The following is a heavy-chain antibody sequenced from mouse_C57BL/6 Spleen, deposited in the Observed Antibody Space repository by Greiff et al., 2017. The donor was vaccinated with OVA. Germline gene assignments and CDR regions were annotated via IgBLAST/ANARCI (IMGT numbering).Heavy chain of an antibody. CDR3: ARFYYDYAWFAY. J-gene: IGHJ3*01. D-gene: IGHD2-4*01. V-gene: IGHV5-16*01. CDR2: INYDGSST. CDR1: GFTFSDYY. Sequence: EVQLVESEGGLVQPGRSMKLSCTASGFTFSDYYMAWVRQVPEKGLEWVANINYDGSSTYYLDSLKSRFIISRDNAKNILYLQMSSLKSEDTATYYCARFYYDYAWFAYWGQGTLVTVSA.